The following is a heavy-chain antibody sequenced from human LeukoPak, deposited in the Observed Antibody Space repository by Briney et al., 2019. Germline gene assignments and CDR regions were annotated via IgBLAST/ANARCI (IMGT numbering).Heavy chain of an antibody. CDR2: IYYNGNS. V-gene: IGHV4-59*01. D-gene: IGHD5-24*01. CDR1: TDSFNDYY. Sequence: SETLSLRCSVFTDSFNDYYWNWVRQPPGKGLEWIGYIYYNGNSNYNPSLKSRVTISVDTSKNELSLKLTSVTAADTAIYFCARDGGLQSHFDYWGQGTLVTVFS. J-gene: IGHJ4*02. CDR3: ARDGGLQSHFDY.